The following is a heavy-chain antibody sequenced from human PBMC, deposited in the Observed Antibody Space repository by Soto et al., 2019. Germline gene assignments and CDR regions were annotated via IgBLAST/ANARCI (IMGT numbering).Heavy chain of an antibody. V-gene: IGHV5-51*01. CDR2: IYPGDSDT. CDR1: GYSFTDYW. CDR3: ARQDPYYGMDV. Sequence: VESLKISCKSSGYSFTDYWIGWVRQMPGKGLEWMGIIYPGDSDTIYSPPFQGRVTISADKSISTAYLQWSSLKASDTAMYYCARQDPYYGMDVWGQGTLVTVSS. J-gene: IGHJ6*02.